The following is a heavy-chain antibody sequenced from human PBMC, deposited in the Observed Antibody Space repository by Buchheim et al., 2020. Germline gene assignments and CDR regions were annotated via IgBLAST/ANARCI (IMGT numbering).Heavy chain of an antibody. CDR2: ISSSSSYI. V-gene: IGHV3-21*01. CDR1: GFTFSSYS. D-gene: IGHD2-2*01. J-gene: IGHJ6*02. Sequence: EVQLVESGGGLVKPGGSLRLSCAASGFTFSSYSMNWVRQAPGKGLEWVSSISSSSSYIYYADSVKGRFTISRDNAKNSLYLQMNSLRAEDTAVYYCARDKISTRGIVVVPYYYGMDVWGQGTT. CDR3: ARDKISTRGIVVVPYYYGMDV.